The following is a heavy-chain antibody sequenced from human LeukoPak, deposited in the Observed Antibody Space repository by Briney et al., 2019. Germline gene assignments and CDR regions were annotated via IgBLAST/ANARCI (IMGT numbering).Heavy chain of an antibody. CDR3: ARGRYFDWLYEDY. V-gene: IGHV4-61*02. CDR2: IYTSGST. Sequence: SETLFLTCTVSGGSISSGSYYWSWIRQPAGKGLEWIGRIYTSGSTNYNPSLKSRVTISVDTSKNQFSLKLSSVTAADTAVYYCARGRYFDWLYEDYWGQGTLVTVSS. J-gene: IGHJ4*02. CDR1: GGSISSGSYY. D-gene: IGHD3-9*01.